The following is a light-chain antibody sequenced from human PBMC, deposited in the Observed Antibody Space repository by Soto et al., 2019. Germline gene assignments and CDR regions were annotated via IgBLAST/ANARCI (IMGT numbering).Light chain of an antibody. CDR2: SAS. Sequence: EIVMTQSPATLSVSPGERATLSCRASQSISTELDWYQQKPGQPPRLLIYSASTMATGVPARFTGSGAGSAFTLTISGLQSEDFAVYYCQQGHNWPLTFGQGTRVE. CDR1: QSISTE. V-gene: IGKV3-15*01. CDR3: QQGHNWPLT. J-gene: IGKJ2*01.